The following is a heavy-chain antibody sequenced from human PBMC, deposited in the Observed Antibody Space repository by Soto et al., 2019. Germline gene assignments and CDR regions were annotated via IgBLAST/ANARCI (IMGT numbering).Heavy chain of an antibody. CDR2: IKSKTDGGTT. CDR3: TTDLPTLIPQVDY. D-gene: IGHD4-4*01. V-gene: IGHV3-15*07. CDR1: GFTFNSAW. J-gene: IGHJ4*02. Sequence: EVQLVESGGGLVQPGGSLRLSCAASGFTFNSAWMNWVRQAPGKGLEWVGRIKSKTDGGTTDYAAPVKGRFTISRDDSKDTLYLQMNSLKTEDTAVYYCTTDLPTLIPQVDYWGQGTLVTVSS.